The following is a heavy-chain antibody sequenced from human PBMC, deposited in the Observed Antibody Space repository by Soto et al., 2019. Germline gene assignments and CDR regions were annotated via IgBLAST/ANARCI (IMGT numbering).Heavy chain of an antibody. J-gene: IGHJ4*02. CDR1: GFTFSNYA. CDR2: ISGSGGKI. D-gene: IGHD3-10*01. V-gene: IGHV3-23*01. Sequence: EVQLLESGGAVVQPGESLRLSCAASGFTFSNYAMSWLRQAPGKGLEWVSTISGSGGKIYYADSVKGRFTISRDNSKNTLFVQMNSLRAEDTAIYYCAKVGRTAPGTTRGNFDYWGQGTLVTVSS. CDR3: AKVGRTAPGTTRGNFDY.